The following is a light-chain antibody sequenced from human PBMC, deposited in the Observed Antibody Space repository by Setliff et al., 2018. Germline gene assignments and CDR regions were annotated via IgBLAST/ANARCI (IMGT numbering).Light chain of an antibody. CDR1: SSNIGAGYD. Sequence: QSALTQPPSVSGAPGQRVTISCTGSSSNIGAGYDVHWYQQLPGTAPKLLIYGNSNRPSGVPDRFSGSKSGTSASLAITGLQAEDEADYYCQSYDSSLSGVVFGGGTKGTVL. J-gene: IGLJ2*01. V-gene: IGLV1-40*01. CDR3: QSYDSSLSGVV. CDR2: GNS.